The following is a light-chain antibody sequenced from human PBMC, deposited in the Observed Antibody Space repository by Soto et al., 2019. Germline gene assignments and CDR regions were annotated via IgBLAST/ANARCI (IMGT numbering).Light chain of an antibody. J-gene: IGKJ3*01. Sequence: DTQMTQSPSSLSASVGDRVTVTCQASQDIKSNLNWFQQKSGKAPRLLVYDASNLETGVTSRFSGSGSGTYFTFTITSLQPEDIATYFCQQYGNFPFTFGPGTKVD. CDR1: QDIKSN. CDR2: DAS. V-gene: IGKV1-33*01. CDR3: QQYGNFPFT.